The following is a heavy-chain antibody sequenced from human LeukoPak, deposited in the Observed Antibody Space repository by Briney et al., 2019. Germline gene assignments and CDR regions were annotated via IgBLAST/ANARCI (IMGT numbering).Heavy chain of an antibody. CDR2: ISAYNNGYT. V-gene: IGHV1-18*01. J-gene: IGHJ3*02. CDR3: ARDGHSSGYYQTDAFHI. CDR1: GYTFTSYG. D-gene: IGHD3-22*01. Sequence: ASVKVSCKAPGYTFTSYGISWGRQAPGQGLEWMGWISAYNNGYTNHTQKLQGRLTMTTDTSTSTAYMELRSLRSDDTAVYYCARDGHSSGYYQTDAFHIWGQGTMVTVSS.